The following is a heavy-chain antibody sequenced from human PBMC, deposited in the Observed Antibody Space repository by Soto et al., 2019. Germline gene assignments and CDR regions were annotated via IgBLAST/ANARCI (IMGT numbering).Heavy chain of an antibody. CDR3: ASTPRTYYYDSSGYYHFDY. D-gene: IGHD3-22*01. CDR1: GGSISSGGYS. V-gene: IGHV4-30-2*01. Sequence: TLSLTCAVSGGSISSGGYSWSWIRQPPGKGLEWIGYIYHSGSTYYNPSLKSRVTISVDRSRNQFSLKLSSVTAADTAVYYCASTPRTYYYDSSGYYHFDYWGQGTLVTVSS. J-gene: IGHJ4*02. CDR2: IYHSGST.